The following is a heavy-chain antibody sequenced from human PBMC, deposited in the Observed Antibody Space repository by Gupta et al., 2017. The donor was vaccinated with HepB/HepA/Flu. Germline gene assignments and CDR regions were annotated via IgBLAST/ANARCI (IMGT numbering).Heavy chain of an antibody. CDR2: SHYTAES. V-gene: IGHV4-59*08. CDR1: REPIIKYY. J-gene: IGHJ6*04. D-gene: IGHD4-17*01. CDR3: ARHANGDTYPMDV. Sequence: QVQLQHSGPGLVKPSETLSLTCSVSREPIIKYYWSWVRQPPGKGLEWIAYSHYTAESNYLPPMKSRLTVAVDPSKSQFSLRLDSVTAADTDIYCCARHANGDTYPMDVWGKGTTVTVSS.